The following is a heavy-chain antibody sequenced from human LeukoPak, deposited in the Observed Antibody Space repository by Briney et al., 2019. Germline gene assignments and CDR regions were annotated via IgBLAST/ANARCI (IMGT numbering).Heavy chain of an antibody. V-gene: IGHV4-34*01. Sequence: PSETLSLTCAVYGGSFSGYYWSWIRQPPGKGLEWVGEINHSGSTNYNPSLKSRVTISVDTSKNQFSLKLSSVTAADTAVYCCAFTVTTNGYYMDVWGKGTTVTVSS. CDR3: AFTVTTNGYYMDV. J-gene: IGHJ6*03. CDR1: GGSFSGYY. D-gene: IGHD4-17*01. CDR2: INHSGST.